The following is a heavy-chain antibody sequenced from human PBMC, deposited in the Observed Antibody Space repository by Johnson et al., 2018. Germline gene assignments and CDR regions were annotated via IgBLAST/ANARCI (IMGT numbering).Heavy chain of an antibody. CDR3: ASSPGYGDHDDAFYV. D-gene: IGHD4-17*01. CDR1: GFTFSSYW. CDR2: INSDGSRT. V-gene: IGHV3-74*01. J-gene: IGHJ3*01. Sequence: VQLQESGGGLVQPAGSXILSCAASGFTFSSYWLHWVRQAPGKGLVWVSRINSDGSRTRYADSVKGRFTISRANAKNTLNMQMHSLRAEDTGVYSCASSPGYGDHDDAFYVWGQGTMVTVSS.